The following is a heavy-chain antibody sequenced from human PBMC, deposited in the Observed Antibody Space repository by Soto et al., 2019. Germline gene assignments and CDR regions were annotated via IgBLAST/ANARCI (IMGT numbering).Heavy chain of an antibody. D-gene: IGHD6-13*01. V-gene: IGHV3-7*01. Sequence: GGSLRLSCAASGFTFSSYWTSWVRQAPGKGLEWVANIKQDGSDKYYVDSVKGRFTISRDNAKNSLYLQMNSLRAEDTAVYYCVYSSSWYYYKHWGQGTLVTVSS. J-gene: IGHJ1*01. CDR1: GFTFSSYW. CDR3: VYSSSWYYYKH. CDR2: IKQDGSDK.